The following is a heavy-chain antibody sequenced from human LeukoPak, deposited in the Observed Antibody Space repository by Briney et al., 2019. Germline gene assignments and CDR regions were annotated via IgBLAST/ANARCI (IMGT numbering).Heavy chain of an antibody. CDR3: ARGIVAADS. CDR1: RDSVSSNSAV. J-gene: IGHJ4*02. D-gene: IGHD6-13*01. V-gene: IGHV6-1*01. CDR2: TYYRSKWSY. Sequence: QTLSLTSALSRDSVSSNSAVSIWIRQSPSRGLEWLGRTYYRSKWSYDYAVSVKSRITINPDTSKNQFSLQLNSVTPEDTAVYYCARGIVAADSWGQGTLVTVSS.